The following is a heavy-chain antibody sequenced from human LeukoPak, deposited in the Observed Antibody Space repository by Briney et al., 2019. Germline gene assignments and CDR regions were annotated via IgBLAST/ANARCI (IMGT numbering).Heavy chain of an antibody. J-gene: IGHJ4*02. Sequence: GGSLRLSCAASGFTFSSYAMHWVRQAPGKGLEWVAVISYDGSNKYYADSVKGRFTISRDNSKNTLYLQMNSLRAEDTAVYYCARDAKPRSYYFEYWGQGTLVTVSS. D-gene: IGHD1-26*01. V-gene: IGHV3-30*04. CDR1: GFTFSSYA. CDR3: ARDAKPRSYYFEY. CDR2: ISYDGSNK.